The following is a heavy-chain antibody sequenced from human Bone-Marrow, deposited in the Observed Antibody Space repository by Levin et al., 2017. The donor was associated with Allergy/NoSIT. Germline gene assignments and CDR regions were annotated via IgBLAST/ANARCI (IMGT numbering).Heavy chain of an antibody. CDR1: GGSISGVGYY. Sequence: SETLSLTCTVSGGSISGVGYYWSWIRQHPGKGLEWIGYIYYNGSTHYNPALKSRLTISLDTSKDQFSLTLTSVTAADTAVYYCARVRSTMVRGSWDFDSWGQGTRVTVSS. V-gene: IGHV4-31*03. D-gene: IGHD3-10*01. CDR3: ARVRSTMVRGSWDFDS. CDR2: IYYNGST. J-gene: IGHJ4*02.